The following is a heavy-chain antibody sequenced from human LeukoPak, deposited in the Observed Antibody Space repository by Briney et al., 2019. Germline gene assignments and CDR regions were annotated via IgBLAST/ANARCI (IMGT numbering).Heavy chain of an antibody. Sequence: PSETLSLTCTVSGGSISSGDYYWSWIRQHPGKGLEWIGYIYYSGSTYYNPSLKSRVTISVDTSKNQFSLKLSSVTAADTAVYYCARSYGDYLTDSYWYFDLWGRGTLVTVSS. CDR2: IYYSGST. J-gene: IGHJ2*01. CDR1: GGSISSGDYY. CDR3: ARSYGDYLTDSYWYFDL. D-gene: IGHD4-17*01. V-gene: IGHV4-31*03.